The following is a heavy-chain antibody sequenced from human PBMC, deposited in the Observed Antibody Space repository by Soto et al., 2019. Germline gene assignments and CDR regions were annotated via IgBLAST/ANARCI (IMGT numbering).Heavy chain of an antibody. CDR3: ARDQGYFDWSDAFDI. V-gene: IGHV3-30-3*01. J-gene: IGHJ3*02. D-gene: IGHD3-9*01. CDR1: GFTFSSYT. Sequence: GGSLRLSCAASGFTFSSYTMHWVRPAPGKGLEWVAVISYDGSNKYYADSVKGRFTISRDNSKNTLYLQMNSLRAEDTAVYYCARDQGYFDWSDAFDIWGQGTVVTVSS. CDR2: ISYDGSNK.